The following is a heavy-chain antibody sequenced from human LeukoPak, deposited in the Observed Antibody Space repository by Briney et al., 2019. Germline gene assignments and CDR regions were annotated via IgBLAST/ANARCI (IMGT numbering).Heavy chain of an antibody. V-gene: IGHV3-48*04. D-gene: IGHD6-19*01. CDR3: ARDLGSSGWYWKYYFDY. CDR2: INGRGITI. CDR1: GFTFSAYS. Sequence: GGSLRLSCAASGFTFSAYSMNWVRRTPGRGLEWVANINGRGITIHYADSFKGRFTISRDNTKNSLDLQMNSLRAEDTAVYYCARDLGSSGWYWKYYFDYWGQGTLVTVSS. J-gene: IGHJ4*02.